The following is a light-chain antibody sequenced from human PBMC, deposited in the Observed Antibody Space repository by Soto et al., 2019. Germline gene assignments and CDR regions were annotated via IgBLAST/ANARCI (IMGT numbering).Light chain of an antibody. CDR3: HQTDSIPET. CDR1: QSISLF. J-gene: IGKJ1*01. Sequence: DIQMTQSPSSVSASVGDTVTITCRASQSISLFLNWYQQKPGKAPKLLIYAASNLHSGVPSRFSGSGSGTDFTLTISSLQPEDFATYYCHQTDSIPETFGQGTKVEIK. CDR2: AAS. V-gene: IGKV1-39*01.